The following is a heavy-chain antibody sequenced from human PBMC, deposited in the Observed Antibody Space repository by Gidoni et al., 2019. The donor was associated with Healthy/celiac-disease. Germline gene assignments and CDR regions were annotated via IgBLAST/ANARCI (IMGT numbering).Heavy chain of an antibody. D-gene: IGHD3-3*01. CDR1: GFTVSSNY. V-gene: IGHV3-53*01. Sequence: EVQLVASGGGLLQPGGSLRLSCAASGFTVSSNYMSWVRQAPGKGLEWVSVIYSGGSTYYADSVKGRFTISRDNSKNTLYLQMNSLRAEDTAVYYCARDAAPIFGVVNGYFDYWGQGTLVTVSS. CDR3: ARDAAPIFGVVNGYFDY. CDR2: IYSGGST. J-gene: IGHJ4*02.